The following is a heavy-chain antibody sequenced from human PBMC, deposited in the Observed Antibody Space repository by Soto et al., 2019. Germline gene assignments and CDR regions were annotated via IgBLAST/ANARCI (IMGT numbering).Heavy chain of an antibody. CDR1: GYTFTSYA. D-gene: IGHD2-2*01. CDR2: INAGNGNT. Sequence: GASVKVSCKASGYTFTSYAMHWVRQAPGQRLEWMGWINAGNGNTKYSQKFQGRVTITRDTSASTAYMELSSLRSEDTAVYYCAREAIVVVPAVRALFDPWGQGTLVTVSS. J-gene: IGHJ5*02. CDR3: AREAIVVVPAVRALFDP. V-gene: IGHV1-3*01.